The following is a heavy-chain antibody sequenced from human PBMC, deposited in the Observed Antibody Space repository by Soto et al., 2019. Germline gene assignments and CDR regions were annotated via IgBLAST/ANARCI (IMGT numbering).Heavy chain of an antibody. D-gene: IGHD6-19*01. Sequence: QLQLQESCAGLVKPSQALSLTCAVSGDSISSGGYSWSWIRQPPGKGLEWIGYIYHRGSTYYNPSLKSRVTISVDRSKNQFSLKLSSVTAADTAVYYCAREAVYYFDYWGQGTLVTVSS. V-gene: IGHV4-30-2*01. CDR2: IYHRGST. CDR1: GDSISSGGYS. J-gene: IGHJ4*02. CDR3: AREAVYYFDY.